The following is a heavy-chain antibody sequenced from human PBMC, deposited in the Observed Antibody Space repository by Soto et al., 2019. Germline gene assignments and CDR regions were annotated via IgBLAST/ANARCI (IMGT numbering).Heavy chain of an antibody. CDR3: ARSGYSRFTYYYYGMDV. CDR1: GFTFSSYW. CDR2: INSDGSST. V-gene: IGHV3-74*01. J-gene: IGHJ6*02. Sequence: PGGSLRLSCAASGFTFSSYWMHWVRQAPGKGLVWVSRINSDGSSTSYADSVKGRFTISRDNAKNTLYLQMNSLRAEDTAVYYCARSGYSRFTYYYYGMDVWGQGTTVTVSS. D-gene: IGHD5-18*01.